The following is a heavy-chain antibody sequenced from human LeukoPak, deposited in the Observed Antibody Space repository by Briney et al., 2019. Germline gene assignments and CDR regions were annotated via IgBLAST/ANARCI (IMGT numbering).Heavy chain of an antibody. CDR2: IYTSGST. Sequence: SETLSLTCTVSGGSISSGSYNCSWTRQPAGRGLEWIGRIYTSGSTNYNPSLKSRVTISVDTSKNHFSLKLSSVTAADTAVYYYARGRYYDFWSGYPQDYFDYWGQGTLVTVSS. J-gene: IGHJ4*02. D-gene: IGHD3-3*01. CDR1: GGSISSGSYN. V-gene: IGHV4-61*02. CDR3: ARGRYYDFWSGYPQDYFDY.